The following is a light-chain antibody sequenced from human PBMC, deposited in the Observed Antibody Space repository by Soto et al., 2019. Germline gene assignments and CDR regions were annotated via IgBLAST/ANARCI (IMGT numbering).Light chain of an antibody. CDR2: DAS. V-gene: IGKV3-11*01. CDR3: QQRSNWPPIT. J-gene: IGKJ5*01. CDR1: QSVSSY. Sequence: PGEQSTLSCRASQSVSSYLAWYQQKPGQAPRLLIYDASNRATGIPARFSGSGSGTDFTLTISSLEPEDFAVYYCQQRSNWPPITFGQGTRLEIK.